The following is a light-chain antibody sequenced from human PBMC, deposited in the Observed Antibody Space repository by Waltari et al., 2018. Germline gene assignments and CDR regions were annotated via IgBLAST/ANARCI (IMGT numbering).Light chain of an antibody. CDR3: QEYESLPVT. CDR1: QSIKNY. V-gene: IGKV1-33*01. CDR2: ETS. J-gene: IGKJ4*01. Sequence: DIQMTQSPSSLSASVGDRVTITCRPSQSIKNYLDWYQQKPGKAPKVLIHETSRLEAGVPSRFSGSGYGTEFTLTISSLQPDDIATYYCQEYESLPVTFGGGTRVEIK.